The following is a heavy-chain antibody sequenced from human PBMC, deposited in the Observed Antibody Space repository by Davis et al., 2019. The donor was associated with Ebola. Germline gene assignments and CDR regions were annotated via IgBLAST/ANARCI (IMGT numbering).Heavy chain of an antibody. J-gene: IGHJ6*02. V-gene: IGHV4-59*08. CDR3: SRAPRTTAAFYYYYYGMDV. CDR1: GGSMSYYF. D-gene: IGHD1/OR15-1a*01. Sequence: PSETLSLTCTVSGGSMSYYFWSWIRQPPGKGLEWIGYVYYTGSTSYNPSLKGRVTISIDTSKKQFSLNLRSVTAADTAVYYCSRAPRTTAAFYYYYYGMDVWGQGTTVTVSS. CDR2: VYYTGST.